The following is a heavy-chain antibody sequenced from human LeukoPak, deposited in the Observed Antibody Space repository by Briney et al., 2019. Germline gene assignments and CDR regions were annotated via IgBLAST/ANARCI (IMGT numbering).Heavy chain of an antibody. V-gene: IGHV4-31*03. D-gene: IGHD3-10*01. CDR1: GGSISSGGYY. Sequence: SETLSLTCTVAGGSISSGGYYCSWIRQHPGKGLEWIGYIYYSGSTYYNPSLKSRVTISVDTSKNQFSLKLSSVTAADTAVYYCAREPRITMVRGVIIGYFDYWGQGTLVTVSS. CDR2: IYYSGST. J-gene: IGHJ4*02. CDR3: AREPRITMVRGVIIGYFDY.